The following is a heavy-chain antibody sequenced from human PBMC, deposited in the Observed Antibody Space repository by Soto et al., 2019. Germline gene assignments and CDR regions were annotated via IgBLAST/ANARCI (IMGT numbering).Heavy chain of an antibody. J-gene: IGHJ4*02. V-gene: IGHV4-30-4*01. CDR2: VYYSGRT. D-gene: IGHD3-22*01. CDR1: GGSINSGDYY. Sequence: SETLSLTCTVSGGSINSGDYYWSWIRQTPGKGLEWIGYVYYSGRTYYNPSLKSRLSMTIDTSKKQFSLKLDSVTAADTAVYYCAKGSVVMIVVVPYHDYWGQGTLVTISS. CDR3: AKGSVVMIVVVPYHDY.